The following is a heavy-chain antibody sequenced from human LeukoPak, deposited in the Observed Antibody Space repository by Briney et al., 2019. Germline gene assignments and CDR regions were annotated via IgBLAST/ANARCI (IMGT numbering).Heavy chain of an antibody. CDR3: ARDHDWAFDL. J-gene: IGHJ4*02. Sequence: GRSLRLSCAASGFTFSSYAMHWVRQAPGKGLEWVAVISYDGSNKYYADSVKGRFTISRDNSKNTLYLQMNSLRAEDTAVHYCARDHDWAFDLWGQGTLVTVSS. CDR1: GFTFSSYA. CDR2: ISYDGSNK. V-gene: IGHV3-30-3*01. D-gene: IGHD3-9*01.